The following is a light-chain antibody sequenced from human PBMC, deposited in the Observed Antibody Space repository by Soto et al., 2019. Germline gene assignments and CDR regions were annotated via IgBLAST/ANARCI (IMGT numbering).Light chain of an antibody. CDR3: AAWDDSLNGLV. V-gene: IGLV1-44*01. Sequence: QSVLTQPPSASGTPGQRVTISCSGSSSNIGSNTVNWYQQLPGTAPKLLIYSNNQRPSGGPARFSASKSGTSASLAISGLQSEDEAAYYCAAWDDSLNGLVFGGGTKLTVL. J-gene: IGLJ3*02. CDR1: SSNIGSNT. CDR2: SNN.